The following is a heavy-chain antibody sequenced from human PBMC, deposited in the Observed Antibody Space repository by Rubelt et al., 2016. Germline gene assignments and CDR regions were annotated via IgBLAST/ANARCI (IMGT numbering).Heavy chain of an antibody. V-gene: IGHV3-30*18. CDR1: GFTFSSYG. CDR2: ISYDGSNK. D-gene: IGHD1-26*01. Sequence: QVQLVESGGGVVQPGRSLRLSCAASGFTFSSYGMHWVRQAPGKGLEWVAVISYDGSNKYYADSVKGRFTISRDNSKNTLYLQMNSLRAEDTAVYYCAKGGGSYIDYWGQGTLVTVSS. CDR3: AKGGGSYIDY. J-gene: IGHJ4*02.